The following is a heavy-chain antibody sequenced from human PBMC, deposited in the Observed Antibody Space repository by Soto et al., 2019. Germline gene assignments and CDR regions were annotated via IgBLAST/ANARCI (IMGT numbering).Heavy chain of an antibody. J-gene: IGHJ3*02. CDR1: GFTLSTYA. V-gene: IGHV3-30*04. Sequence: LRLSCAASGFTLSTYAMHWVRQAPGKGLEWVAVISHDGRNNYYADSVKGRFTISRDNSKSTLSLQMNSLRPEDTAVYYCARDRDEDGGTSDAFDMWGQGTMVTVSS. D-gene: IGHD2-15*01. CDR3: ARDRDEDGGTSDAFDM. CDR2: ISHDGRNN.